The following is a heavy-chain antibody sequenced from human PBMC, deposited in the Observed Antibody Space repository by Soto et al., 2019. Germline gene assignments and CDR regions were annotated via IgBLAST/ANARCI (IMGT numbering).Heavy chain of an antibody. CDR1: GGSISSGGYS. V-gene: IGHV4-30-2*01. J-gene: IGHJ5*02. CDR3: ARVPGP. CDR2: IYHSGST. D-gene: IGHD3-10*01. Sequence: QLQLQASGSGLVKPSQTLSLTCAVYGGSISSGGYSLSWIRQPPGKGLEWIGYIYHSGSTYYNSSLKSRVTISVDRSKSQFSLKLSSVTAADTAVYYCARVPGPWGQGTLVTVSS.